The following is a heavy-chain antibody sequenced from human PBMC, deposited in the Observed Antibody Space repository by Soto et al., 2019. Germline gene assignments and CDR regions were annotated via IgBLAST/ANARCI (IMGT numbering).Heavy chain of an antibody. J-gene: IGHJ2*01. D-gene: IGHD3-22*01. V-gene: IGHV1-69*06. Sequence: QVELVQSGAEVKKPGSSVKVSCQASEDTFRNYAISWVRQAPGQGLEWMGGIIPIFGTANYAQKFQARVTITVATSANAVYLELSSLRSEDTAVYYCASTKYDSSAYYYWYLGLWGGGTLVAVSS. CDR2: IIPIFGTA. CDR3: ASTKYDSSAYYYWYLGL. CDR1: EDTFRNYA.